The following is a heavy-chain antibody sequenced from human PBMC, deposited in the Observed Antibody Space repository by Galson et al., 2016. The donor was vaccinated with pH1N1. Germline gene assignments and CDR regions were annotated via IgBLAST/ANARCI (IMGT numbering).Heavy chain of an antibody. Sequence: QSGAEVKKPGESLKISCKGSGYSFTSYWIGWVRQMPGKGLEWMGIIYPGDSDTRYSPSRQGQVTISADKSISTADLQWGSLMASDAAMYYCARWGGEFYDFWSGSDDYWGQGTLVTVSS. V-gene: IGHV5-51*01. D-gene: IGHD3-3*01. CDR2: IYPGDSDT. J-gene: IGHJ4*02. CDR3: ARWGGEFYDFWSGSDDY. CDR1: GYSFTSYW.